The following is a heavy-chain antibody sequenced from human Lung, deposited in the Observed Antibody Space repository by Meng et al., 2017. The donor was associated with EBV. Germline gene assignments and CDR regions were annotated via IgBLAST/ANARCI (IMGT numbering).Heavy chain of an antibody. D-gene: IGHD1-26*01. Sequence: AQVRESGGGLVQPGGSLRLSCVGSVMSAYWVHWVRQVPGKGLVWVSRINEDGSVVNYADSVKGRFTIFRDNAKNTVSLQMNSLRVEDTALYYCAKDCFGARDYWGQGTLVTVSS. CDR2: INEDGSVV. CDR1: VMSAYW. V-gene: IGHV3-74*01. J-gene: IGHJ4*02. CDR3: AKDCFGARDY.